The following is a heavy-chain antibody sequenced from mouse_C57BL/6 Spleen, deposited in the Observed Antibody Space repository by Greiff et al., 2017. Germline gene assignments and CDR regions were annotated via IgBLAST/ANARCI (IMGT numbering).Heavy chain of an antibody. CDR3: ARSPLGRAWFAY. V-gene: IGHV7-3*01. CDR1: GFTFTDYY. D-gene: IGHD4-1*01. J-gene: IGHJ3*01. CDR2: IRNKANGYTT. Sequence: EVMLVESGGGLVQPGGSLSLSCAASGFTFTDYYMSWVRQPPGKALEWLGFIRNKANGYTTEYSASVKGRFTISRDNSQSILYLQMNALRAEDSATYYCARSPLGRAWFAYWGQGTLVTVSA.